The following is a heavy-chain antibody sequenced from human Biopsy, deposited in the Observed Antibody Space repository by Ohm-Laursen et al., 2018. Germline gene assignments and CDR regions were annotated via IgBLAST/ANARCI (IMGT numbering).Heavy chain of an antibody. J-gene: IGHJ6*02. CDR3: ARATNSTGWPYYYFYGMDV. V-gene: IGHV4-39*07. CDR2: IYYSGNT. Sequence: TLSLTCTVSGGSISDSTYHWGWIRQSPGKGLEWIGTIYYSGNTDYSPSLKSRVTISVDTSKNQFSLRLNSVTAADTAVYYCARATNSTGWPYYYFYGMDVWGQGTTVTVSS. D-gene: IGHD2/OR15-2a*01. CDR1: GGSISDSTYH.